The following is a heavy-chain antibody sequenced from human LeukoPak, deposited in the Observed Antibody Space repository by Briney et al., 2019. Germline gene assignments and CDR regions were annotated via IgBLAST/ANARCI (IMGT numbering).Heavy chain of an antibody. V-gene: IGHV4-39*07. D-gene: IGHD6-13*01. Sequence: SETLSLTCTVSGGSISSSSYYWGWIRQPPGKGLEWIGSTYYSGSTYYNPSLKSRVTISVDTSKNQFSLKLSSVTAADTAVYYCARDAIAAAGTSGGAFDIWGQGTMVTVSS. CDR1: GGSISSSSYY. CDR3: ARDAIAAAGTSGGAFDI. J-gene: IGHJ3*02. CDR2: TYYSGST.